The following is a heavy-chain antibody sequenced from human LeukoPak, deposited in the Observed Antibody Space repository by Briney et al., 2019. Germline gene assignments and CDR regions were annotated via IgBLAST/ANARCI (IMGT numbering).Heavy chain of an antibody. CDR2: IYYSGST. CDR3: ARSPLYYGSGDYYYYYYMDV. J-gene: IGHJ6*03. D-gene: IGHD3-10*01. V-gene: IGHV4-59*01. Sequence: SETLSLTCTVSGGSISSYYWSWIRQPPVKGLEWIGYIYYSGSTNYNPSLKSRVTISVDTSKNQFSLKLSSVTAADTAVYYCARSPLYYGSGDYYYYYYMDVWGKGTTVTVSS. CDR1: GGSISSYY.